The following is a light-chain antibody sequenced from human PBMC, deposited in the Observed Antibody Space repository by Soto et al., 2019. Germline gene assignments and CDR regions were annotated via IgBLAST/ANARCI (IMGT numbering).Light chain of an antibody. Sequence: QSALTQPASVSGSPGQSITISCTGTSSDVGDYNYVSWYQQDPGKAPKLMIYDVSNRPSGVSNRFSGSKSVNTASLTISGLQAEDEADYYCSSYTSSSTLVVFGGGTKLTVL. CDR3: SSYTSSSTLVV. CDR2: DVS. V-gene: IGLV2-14*01. CDR1: SSDVGDYNY. J-gene: IGLJ2*01.